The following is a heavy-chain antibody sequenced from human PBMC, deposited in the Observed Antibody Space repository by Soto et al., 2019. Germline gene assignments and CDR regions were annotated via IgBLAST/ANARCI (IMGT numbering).Heavy chain of an antibody. D-gene: IGHD3-10*01. CDR3: ARNLGGGADC. V-gene: IGHV3-23*01. CDR2: ISSAGTT. Sequence: EVQLLESGGDLVQPGGSLRLSCAASGFILSNYDMSWVRQAPGKGLEWVSGISSAGTTYYADSVKGRFTISRDNSENTLYLQMNRLRAEDTAGYYCARNLGGGADCWGQGTLVTASS. CDR1: GFILSNYD. J-gene: IGHJ4*02.